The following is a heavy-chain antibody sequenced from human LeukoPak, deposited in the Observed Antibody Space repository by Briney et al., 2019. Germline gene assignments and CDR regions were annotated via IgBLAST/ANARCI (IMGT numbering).Heavy chain of an antibody. Sequence: GGSLRLSCTVSGFTVSSNSMSWVRQAPGKGLEWVSFIYSDNTHYSDSVKGRFTISRDNSKNTLYLQMNSLRAEDTAVYYCARIYSSGWYLDYFDYWGQGTLVTVSS. V-gene: IGHV3-53*01. CDR1: GFTVSSNS. J-gene: IGHJ4*02. CDR2: IYSDNT. D-gene: IGHD6-19*01. CDR3: ARIYSSGWYLDYFDY.